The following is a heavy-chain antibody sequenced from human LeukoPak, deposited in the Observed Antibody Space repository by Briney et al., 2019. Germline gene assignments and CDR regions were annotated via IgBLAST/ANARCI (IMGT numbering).Heavy chain of an antibody. V-gene: IGHV4-59*08. Sequence: SETLSQPFTGSGGSILSYYCRWIRQPPGKGLEWIGYIHYTGSTNYNPSLKSRVTISVDTSKNQFSLNLSSVTAADTAVYYCTRHEQSGWDNFDCSGPGTPVTVSS. D-gene: IGHD1-26*01. CDR2: IHYTGST. CDR3: TRHEQSGWDNFDC. CDR1: GGSILSYY. J-gene: IGHJ4*01.